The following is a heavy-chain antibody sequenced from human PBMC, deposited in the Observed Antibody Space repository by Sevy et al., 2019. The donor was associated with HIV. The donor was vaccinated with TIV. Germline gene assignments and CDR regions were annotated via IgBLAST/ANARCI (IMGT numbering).Heavy chain of an antibody. J-gene: IGHJ4*02. CDR1: GFTFITYV. V-gene: IGHV3-23*01. D-gene: IGHD2-2*01. Sequence: GGSLRLSCAASGFTFITYVMNWVRQAPGKGLEWVSTIGGSGGTTYYADSVKGRFTISRDNSKNTLLLQMNSLRAEDTAIYYCAKERRVLVPAADFDYWGQGTPVTVSS. CDR3: AKERRVLVPAADFDY. CDR2: IGGSGGTT.